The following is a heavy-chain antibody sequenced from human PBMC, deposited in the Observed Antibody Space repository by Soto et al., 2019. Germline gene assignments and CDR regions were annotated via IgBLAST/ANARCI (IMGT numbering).Heavy chain of an antibody. J-gene: IGHJ4*02. D-gene: IGHD5-12*01. V-gene: IGHV1-69*13. CDR1: GGTFSSYA. CDR3: ATEYSGYESLLLDY. CDR2: IIPIFGTA. Sequence: ASVKVSCKASGGTFSSYAISWVRQAPGQGLEWMGGIIPIFGTANYAQKFQGRVTITADESTSTAYMELSSLRSEDTAVYYCATEYSGYESLLLDYWGQGTLVTVSS.